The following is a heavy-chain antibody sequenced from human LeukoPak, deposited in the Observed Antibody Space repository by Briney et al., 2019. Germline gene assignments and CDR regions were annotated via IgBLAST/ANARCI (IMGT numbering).Heavy chain of an antibody. D-gene: IGHD2-2*01. CDR1: GGSISSYY. J-gene: IGHJ5*02. CDR3: ARAIDAAAATSWFDP. Sequence: PSETLSLTCTVSGGSISSYYWSWIQQPPGKGLEWIGYIYYSGSTNYNPSLKSRVTISVDTSKNQFSLKLSSVTAADTAVYYCARAIDAAAATSWFDPWGQGTLVTVSS. CDR2: IYYSGST. V-gene: IGHV4-59*01.